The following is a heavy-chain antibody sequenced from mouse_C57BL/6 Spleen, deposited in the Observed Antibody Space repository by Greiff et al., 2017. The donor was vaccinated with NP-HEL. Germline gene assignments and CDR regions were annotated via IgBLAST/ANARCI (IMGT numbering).Heavy chain of an antibody. J-gene: IGHJ4*01. CDR1: GYTFTSYW. CDR3: AISRATEGYYYAMDY. CDR2: IHPNSGST. V-gene: IGHV1-64*01. Sequence: QVQLQQPGAELVKPGASVKLSCKASGYTFTSYWMHWVKQRPGQGLEWIGMIHPNSGSTNYNEKFKSKATLTVDKSSSTAYMQLSSLTSEDSAVYYCAISRATEGYYYAMDYWGQGTSVTVSS. D-gene: IGHD1-1*01.